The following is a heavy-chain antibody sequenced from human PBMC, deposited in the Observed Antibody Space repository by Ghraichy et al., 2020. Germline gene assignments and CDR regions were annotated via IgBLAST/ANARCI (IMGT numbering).Heavy chain of an antibody. J-gene: IGHJ4*02. V-gene: IGHV3-23*01. CDR1: GFTFSSYA. D-gene: IGHD3-22*01. Sequence: GGSLRLSCAASGFTFSSYAMSWVRQAPGKGLEWVSAISGSGGSTYYADSVKGRFTISRDNSKNTLYVQMNSLRAEDTAVYYCAKDSSGYYSGGFDYWGQGTLVTVSS. CDR3: AKDSSGYYSGGFDY. CDR2: ISGSGGST.